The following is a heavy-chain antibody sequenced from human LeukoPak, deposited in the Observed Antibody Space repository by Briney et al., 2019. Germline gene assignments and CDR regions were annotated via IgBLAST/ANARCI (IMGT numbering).Heavy chain of an antibody. CDR2: ISSSSSYI. V-gene: IGHV3-21*01. J-gene: IGHJ5*02. Sequence: GGSLRLSCAASGFTFSSYSMNWVRQAPGKGLEWVSSISSSSSYIYYADSVKGRFTISRDNAKNSLYLQMNSLRAEDTAVYYCARVGIAAGFDPWGQGTLVTVSS. CDR1: GFTFSSYS. CDR3: ARVGIAAGFDP. D-gene: IGHD6-13*01.